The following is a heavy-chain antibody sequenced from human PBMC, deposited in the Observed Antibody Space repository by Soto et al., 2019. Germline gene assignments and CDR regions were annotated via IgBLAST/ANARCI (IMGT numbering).Heavy chain of an antibody. J-gene: IGHJ6*02. D-gene: IGHD3-10*01. Sequence: GGSLRLSCAASGFTFDDYAMHWVRQAPGKGLEWVSGINWNSGRIVYADSVKGRFAISRDNAKTSVYLQMSSLRPEDTALYYCVKDRGSGSYAANYYYYGMDVWGQGTSVTVSS. CDR1: GFTFDDYA. CDR3: VKDRGSGSYAANYYYYGMDV. CDR2: INWNSGRI. V-gene: IGHV3-9*01.